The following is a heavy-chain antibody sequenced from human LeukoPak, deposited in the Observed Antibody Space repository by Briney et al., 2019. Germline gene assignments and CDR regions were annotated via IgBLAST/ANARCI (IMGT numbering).Heavy chain of an antibody. V-gene: IGHV4-59*08. Sequence: PSETLSLTCTVSGGSISSYYWSWIRQPPGKGLEWIGYIYYSGSTNYNPPLKSRVTISVDTSKNQFSLKLSSVTAADTAVYYCARLRSLVGATILSYYYYGMDVWGQGTTVTVSS. CDR2: IYYSGST. CDR3: ARLRSLVGATILSYYYYGMDV. J-gene: IGHJ6*02. CDR1: GGSISSYY. D-gene: IGHD1-26*01.